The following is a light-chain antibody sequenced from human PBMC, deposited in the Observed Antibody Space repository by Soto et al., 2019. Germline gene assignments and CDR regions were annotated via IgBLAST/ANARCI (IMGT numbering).Light chain of an antibody. J-gene: IGLJ1*01. Sequence: QSALTQPASVSGSPGQSITISCTGTSSDVGGYNYVSWYQHHPGKAPKLMIYEVSNRPSGVSNRFSGSKSGNTASLTISGLQADDEADYHCSSYSSTSTLYVFGTGTKLTVL. CDR1: SSDVGGYNY. CDR2: EVS. V-gene: IGLV2-14*01. CDR3: SSYSSTSTLYV.